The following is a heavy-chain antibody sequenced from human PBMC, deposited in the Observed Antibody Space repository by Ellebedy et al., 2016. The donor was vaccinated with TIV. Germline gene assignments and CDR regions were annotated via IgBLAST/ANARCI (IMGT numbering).Heavy chain of an antibody. CDR2: INPSGGST. V-gene: IGHV1-46*01. CDR1: RYTFTSYY. CDR3: ARDTGGLYSSGYYHY. Sequence: ASVKVSXKASRYTFTSYYMHWVRQAPGQGLEWMGIINPSGGSTSYAQKFQGRVTMTRDTSTSTVYMELSSLRSEDTAVYYCARDTGGLYSSGYYHYWGQGTLVTVSS. J-gene: IGHJ4*02. D-gene: IGHD3-22*01.